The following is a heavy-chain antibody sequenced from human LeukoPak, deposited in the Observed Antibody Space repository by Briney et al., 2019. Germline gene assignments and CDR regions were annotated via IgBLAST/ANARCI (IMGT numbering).Heavy chain of an antibody. J-gene: IGHJ6*03. CDR1: GYTFTSYG. D-gene: IGHD2/OR15-2a*01. CDR3: ARVTFRSYYYYYMDV. CDR2: ISAYNGNT. V-gene: IGHV1-18*01. Sequence: ASVKVSCKASGYTFTSYGISWVRQAPGQGLEWMGWISAYNGNTNYAQKLQGRVTMTTDTSTSTAYMELRSLRSDDTAIYYCARVTFRSYYYYYMDVWGKGTTVTVSS.